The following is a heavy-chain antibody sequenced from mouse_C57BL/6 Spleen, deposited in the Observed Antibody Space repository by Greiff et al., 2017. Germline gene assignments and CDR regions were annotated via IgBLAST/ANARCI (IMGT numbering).Heavy chain of an antibody. CDR1: GFNIKNTY. J-gene: IGHJ3*01. CDR3: ASDYYGTAWFAY. Sequence: EVKLQESVAELVRPGASVKLSCTASGFNIKNTYMHWVKQRPEQGLEWIGRIDPANGNTKYAPKFQGKATITADTSSNTAYLQLSSLTSEDTAIYYCASDYYGTAWFAYWGQGTLVTVSA. D-gene: IGHD2-1*01. CDR2: IDPANGNT. V-gene: IGHV14-3*01.